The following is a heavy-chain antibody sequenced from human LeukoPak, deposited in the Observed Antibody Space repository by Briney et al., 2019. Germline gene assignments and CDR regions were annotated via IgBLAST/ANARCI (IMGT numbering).Heavy chain of an antibody. J-gene: IGHJ4*02. CDR2: ISRDGGST. Sequence: PEGSLRLSCAVSGFTFSTYAMHWVRQAPGEGLEYVSGISRDGGSTYYANSVKGRFTISRDNSKNTLYLQMGSLRGEDMAVYYCARETVPRGFDYWGQGTLVTVSS. V-gene: IGHV3-64*01. D-gene: IGHD4-11*01. CDR1: GFTFSTYA. CDR3: ARETVPRGFDY.